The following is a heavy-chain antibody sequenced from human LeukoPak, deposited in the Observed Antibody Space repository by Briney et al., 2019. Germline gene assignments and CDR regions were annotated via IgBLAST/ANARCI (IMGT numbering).Heavy chain of an antibody. J-gene: IGHJ4*02. CDR2: IDSSSTYI. V-gene: IGHV3-21*01. D-gene: IGHD6-25*01. Sequence: GGSLRLSCAASGFTFSTYSMNWVRQAPGKGLEWVSSIDSSSTYIFYADSVKGRFTISRDNAKNSLYLQMTSLRAEDTALYYCARDDRGYRPIDYWGQGTLVTVSS. CDR3: ARDDRGYRPIDY. CDR1: GFTFSTYS.